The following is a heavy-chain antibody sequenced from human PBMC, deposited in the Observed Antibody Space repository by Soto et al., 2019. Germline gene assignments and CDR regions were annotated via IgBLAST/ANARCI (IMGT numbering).Heavy chain of an antibody. CDR1: GGSISSYY. CDR2: IYYSGST. Sequence: QVQLQESGPGLVKPSETLSLTCTVSGGSISSYYWSWIRQPPGKGLEWIGYIYYSGSTNYNPSLTSRVTISVDTXRNXCXQKLSSVTAADTAVYYCARLNGYYGSGSYGWVWFDPWGQGTLVTVSS. D-gene: IGHD3-10*01. J-gene: IGHJ5*02. V-gene: IGHV4-59*08. CDR3: ARLNGYYGSGSYGWVWFDP.